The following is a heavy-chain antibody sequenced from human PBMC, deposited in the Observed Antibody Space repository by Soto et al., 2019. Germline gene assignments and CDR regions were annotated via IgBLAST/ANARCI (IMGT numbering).Heavy chain of an antibody. V-gene: IGHV1-46*01. Sequence: QVQLVQSGAEVKKPGASVKVSCKASGYTFTSYYMHWVRQAPGQGLEWMGIINPSGGSTSYAQKFQGRVTITRDTATSTVYMEHSSLRAEDTAVEYCAREGPEPYYCDYWGQGTLVTVSS. J-gene: IGHJ4*02. CDR1: GYTFTSYY. D-gene: IGHD1-1*01. CDR3: AREGPEPYYCDY. CDR2: INPSGGST.